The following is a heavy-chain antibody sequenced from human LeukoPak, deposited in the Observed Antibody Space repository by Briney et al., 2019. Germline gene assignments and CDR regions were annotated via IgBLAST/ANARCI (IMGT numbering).Heavy chain of an antibody. J-gene: IGHJ4*02. CDR3: ARSGESGEYYFDY. Sequence: ASVEVSCKASGYTFTSYAMNWVQQAPGQGLEWMGWINTNTGNPTYAQGFTGRFVFSLDTSVSTAYLQISSLKAEDTAVYYCARSGESGEYYFDYWGQGTLVTVSS. D-gene: IGHD3-10*01. CDR2: INTNTGNP. CDR1: GYTFTSYA. V-gene: IGHV7-4-1*02.